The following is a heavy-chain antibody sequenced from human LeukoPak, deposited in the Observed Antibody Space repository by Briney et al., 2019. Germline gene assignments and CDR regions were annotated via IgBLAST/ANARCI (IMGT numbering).Heavy chain of an antibody. CDR2: ISGSGGST. Sequence: PGGSLRLSCAASGFTFSRYGMSWVRQAPGKGLEWVSAISGSGGSTYYADSVKGRFTISRDNAKNTLYLQMNRLRVEDTAVYFCAKVGQDYGDHYFFDPWGQGTLVTVSS. CDR3: AKVGQDYGDHYFFDP. J-gene: IGHJ5*02. CDR1: GFTFSRYG. V-gene: IGHV3-23*01. D-gene: IGHD4-17*01.